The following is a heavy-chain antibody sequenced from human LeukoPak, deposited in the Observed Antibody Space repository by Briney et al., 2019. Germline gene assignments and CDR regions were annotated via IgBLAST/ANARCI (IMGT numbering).Heavy chain of an antibody. CDR3: ARVGFTTSWSNFDY. Sequence: ASVKVSCKAGGYNFPAYFVHWVRQAPGQGLEWMGRINPNGGDTNYAQKFQGRVTMASDTSISTAYVELSSLISDDTAVYYCARVGFTTSWSNFDYWGQGTLVTVSS. D-gene: IGHD2-2*01. CDR1: GYNFPAYF. J-gene: IGHJ4*02. CDR2: INPNGGDT. V-gene: IGHV1-2*06.